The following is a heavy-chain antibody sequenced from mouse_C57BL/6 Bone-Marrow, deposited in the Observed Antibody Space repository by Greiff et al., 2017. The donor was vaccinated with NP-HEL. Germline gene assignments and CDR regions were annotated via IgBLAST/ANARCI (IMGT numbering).Heavy chain of an antibody. CDR2: IYPGSGST. Sequence: VQLQQSGAELVKPGASVKMSCKASGYTFTSYWITWVKQRPGQGLEWIGDIYPGSGSTNYNEKFKSKATLTVDTSSSTAYMQLSSLTSEDSAVYYCAGYYGSPWYFDVWGTGTTVTVSS. D-gene: IGHD1-1*01. CDR1: GYTFTSYW. CDR3: AGYYGSPWYFDV. J-gene: IGHJ1*03. V-gene: IGHV1-55*01.